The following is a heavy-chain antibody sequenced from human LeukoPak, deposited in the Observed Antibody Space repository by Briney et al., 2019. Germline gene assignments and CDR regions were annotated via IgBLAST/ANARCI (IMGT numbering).Heavy chain of an antibody. D-gene: IGHD3-22*01. J-gene: IGHJ4*02. Sequence: HPGRSLRLSCAASGFTFSSYGMHWVRQAPGKGLEWVAVIWYDGSNKYYADSVKGRFTISRDNSKNTLCLQMNSLRAEDTAVYYCARGRYYDSSGYLDYWGQGTLVTVSS. V-gene: IGHV3-33*01. CDR2: IWYDGSNK. CDR1: GFTFSSYG. CDR3: ARGRYYDSSGYLDY.